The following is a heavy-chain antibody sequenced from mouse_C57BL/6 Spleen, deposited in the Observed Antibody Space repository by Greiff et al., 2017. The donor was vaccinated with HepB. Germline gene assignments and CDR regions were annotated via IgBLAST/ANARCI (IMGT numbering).Heavy chain of an antibody. CDR2: ISSGGSYT. CDR3: ARHNSGDY. Sequence: EVKLVESGGDLVKPGGSLKLSCAASGFTFSSYGMSWVRQTPDKRLERVATISSGGSYTYYPDSVKGRFTISRDNAKNTLYLQMSSLKSEDTAMYYCARHNSGDYWGQGTTLTVSS. CDR1: GFTFSSYG. J-gene: IGHJ2*01. D-gene: IGHD1-3*01. V-gene: IGHV5-6*01.